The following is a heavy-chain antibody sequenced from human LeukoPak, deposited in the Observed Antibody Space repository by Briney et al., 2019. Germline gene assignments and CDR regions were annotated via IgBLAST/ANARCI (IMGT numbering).Heavy chain of an antibody. V-gene: IGHV1-69*13. CDR2: IIPIFGTA. D-gene: IGHD1-1*01. Sequence: ASVKVSCKASGGTFSSYAISWVRQAPGQGLEWMGGIIPIFGTANYAQKFQGRVTITADESTSTAYMELSSLRSEDTAVYYCARAESSGPERLVLVHFGYWGQGTLVTVSS. J-gene: IGHJ4*02. CDR3: ARAESSGPERLVLVHFGY. CDR1: GGTFSSYA.